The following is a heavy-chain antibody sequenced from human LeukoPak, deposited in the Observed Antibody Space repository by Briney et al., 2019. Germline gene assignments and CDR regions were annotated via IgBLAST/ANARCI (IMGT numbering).Heavy chain of an antibody. J-gene: IGHJ4*02. CDR2: IFPGDPDT. Sequence: GESLKISCKGSGYSFTSYWIGWVRQMPGKGLEWMGIIFPGDPDTIYSPSFQGQVTISADKSISTAYLQWSSLKASDTAMYYCARHFRGTTVTPGLFDYWGQGTLVTVSS. CDR1: GYSFTSYW. CDR3: ARHFRGTTVTPGLFDY. V-gene: IGHV5-51*01. D-gene: IGHD4-17*01.